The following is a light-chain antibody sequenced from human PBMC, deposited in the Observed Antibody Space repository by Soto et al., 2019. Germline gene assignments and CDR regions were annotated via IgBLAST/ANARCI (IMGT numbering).Light chain of an antibody. CDR1: QGISSA. CDR3: QQFNSYPST. J-gene: IGKJ5*01. V-gene: IGKV1-13*02. Sequence: AIQLTQSPSSLSASVGARVTITCRASQGISSALAWYQQKPGKAPKLLIYDASSLESGVRSRFSGSGSGTAFTLTSSSLQPEDFATYYCQQFNSYPSTFGQGTRLEIK. CDR2: DAS.